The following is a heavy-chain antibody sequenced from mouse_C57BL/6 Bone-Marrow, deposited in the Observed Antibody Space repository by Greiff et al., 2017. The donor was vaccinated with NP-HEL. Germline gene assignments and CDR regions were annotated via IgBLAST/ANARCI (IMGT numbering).Heavy chain of an antibody. Sequence: VQLQQSGAELVRPGASVKLSCTASGFNIKDDYMHWVKQRPEQGLEWIGWIDPENGDTKYASKFQGKATITADTSSNTAYLQLSSLTSEDTAVYYCTAIVTTYFDYWGQGTTLTVSS. CDR1: GFNIKDDY. CDR2: IDPENGDT. D-gene: IGHD2-5*01. CDR3: TAIVTTYFDY. V-gene: IGHV14-4*01. J-gene: IGHJ2*01.